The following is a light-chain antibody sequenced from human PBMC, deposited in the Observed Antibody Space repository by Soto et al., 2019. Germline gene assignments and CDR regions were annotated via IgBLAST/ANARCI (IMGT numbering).Light chain of an antibody. J-gene: IGKJ5*01. CDR3: QQYYGHPPT. V-gene: IGKV4-1*01. CDR2: WAS. CDR1: QSVLYSSNNKNY. Sequence: DIVMTQSPDSLAVSLGERATINCKSSQSVLYSSNNKNYLAWYQQKPGQTPKLLIYWASTRKSGVPDRFSGSGSGTDFTLTISSLQAEDVAVYYCQQYYGHPPTFGQGTRLEIK.